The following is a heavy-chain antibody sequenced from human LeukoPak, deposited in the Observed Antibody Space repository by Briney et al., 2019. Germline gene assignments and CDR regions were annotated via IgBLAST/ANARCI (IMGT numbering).Heavy chain of an antibody. V-gene: IGHV3-74*01. Sequence: QPGGSLRLSCAASGFTFSSDWMHWVRQAPGKGLVWGSRINRDGWSTTHADSVKGRFTISRENAKNTLYLQINSLRAEDTAVYYCARHPYDILTGPSFDYWGQGTLVTVSS. CDR1: GFTFSSDW. J-gene: IGHJ4*02. CDR3: ARHPYDILTGPSFDY. D-gene: IGHD3-9*01. CDR2: INRDGWST.